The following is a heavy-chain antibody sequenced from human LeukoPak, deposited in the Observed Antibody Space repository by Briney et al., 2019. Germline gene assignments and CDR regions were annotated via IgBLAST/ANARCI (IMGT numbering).Heavy chain of an antibody. Sequence: PSETLSLTCAVYGGSFSGYYWSWIRQPPGKGLEWIGEINHSGSTNYNPSLKSRVTISVDTSKNQFSLKLSSVTAADTAVYYCARGVYYDSSGYPYYYYYYMDVWGKGTTVTISS. CDR1: GGSFSGYY. D-gene: IGHD3-22*01. J-gene: IGHJ6*03. CDR2: INHSGST. V-gene: IGHV4-34*01. CDR3: ARGVYYDSSGYPYYYYYYMDV.